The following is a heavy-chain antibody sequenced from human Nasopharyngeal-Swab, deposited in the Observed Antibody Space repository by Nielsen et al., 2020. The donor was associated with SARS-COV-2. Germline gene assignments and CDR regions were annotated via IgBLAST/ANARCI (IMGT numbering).Heavy chain of an antibody. CDR2: IYYSGST. CDR1: GGSISSYY. V-gene: IGHV4-59*08. D-gene: IGHD3-3*01. Sequence: SETLSLTCTVSGGSISSYYWSWIRQPPGKGLEWIGYIYYSGSTNYNPSLKSRVTISVDTSKNQFSLKLNSVTAADTAVYYCARGSLGIFGVVRSMGDWGQGTLVTVSS. J-gene: IGHJ4*02. CDR3: ARGSLGIFGVVRSMGD.